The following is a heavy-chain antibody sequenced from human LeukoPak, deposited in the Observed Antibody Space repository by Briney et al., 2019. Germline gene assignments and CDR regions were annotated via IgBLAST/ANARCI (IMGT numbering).Heavy chain of an antibody. D-gene: IGHD3-16*02. J-gene: IGHJ4*02. CDR3: ARRYTFGGVIAAFDY. V-gene: IGHV5-51*01. CDR2: IYPGDSDT. Sequence: GESLKISCKGSGYSFTSYWIGWVRQMPGKGLEWMGIIYPGDSDTRYSPSFQGQVTISADKSISTAYLQWSSLKASDTAMYYCARRYTFGGVIAAFDYWGQGTLVTVSS. CDR1: GYSFTSYW.